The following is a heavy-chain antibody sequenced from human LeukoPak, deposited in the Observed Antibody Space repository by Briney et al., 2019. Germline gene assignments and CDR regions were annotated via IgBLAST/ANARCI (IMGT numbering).Heavy chain of an antibody. Sequence: GGSLRLSCAASGFTFSSYSMNWVRQAPGKGLEWVSSISSSSSYIYYADSVKGRFTIPRDNAKNSLYLQMNSLRAEDTAVYYCARERGGAIDYWGQGTLVTVSS. J-gene: IGHJ4*02. CDR2: ISSSSSYI. V-gene: IGHV3-21*01. CDR3: ARERGGAIDY. CDR1: GFTFSSYS. D-gene: IGHD3-16*01.